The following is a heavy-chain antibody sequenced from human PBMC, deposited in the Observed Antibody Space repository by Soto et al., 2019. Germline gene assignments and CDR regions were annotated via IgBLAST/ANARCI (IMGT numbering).Heavy chain of an antibody. Sequence: GGSLRLSCAASGFTFSSYWMSWVRQAPGKGLEWVANIKQDGSEKYYVDSVKGRFTISRDNAKNSLYLQMNSLGAEDTAVYYCARGSLPDYDFWSGYYWYYYYYMDVWGKGTTVTVSS. D-gene: IGHD3-3*01. CDR2: IKQDGSEK. CDR3: ARGSLPDYDFWSGYYWYYYYYMDV. CDR1: GFTFSSYW. V-gene: IGHV3-7*01. J-gene: IGHJ6*03.